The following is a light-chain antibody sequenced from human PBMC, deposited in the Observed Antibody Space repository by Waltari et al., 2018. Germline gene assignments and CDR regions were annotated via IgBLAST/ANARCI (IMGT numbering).Light chain of an antibody. V-gene: IGLV2-14*03. CDR1: SSDVGVYNY. CDR2: DVS. CDR3: SSYSSSTTPLI. Sequence: QSALTQPASVSGSPGQSITISCIGTSSDVGVYNYVYWYQQHPGKPPKLLIYDVSNRPSGVSSRFSGSKSGNTASLTISGLQAEDEADYYCSSYSSSTTPLIFGGGTKLTVL. J-gene: IGLJ2*01.